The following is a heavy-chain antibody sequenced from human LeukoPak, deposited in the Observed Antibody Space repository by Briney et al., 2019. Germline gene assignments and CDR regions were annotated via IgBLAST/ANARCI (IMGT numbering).Heavy chain of an antibody. J-gene: IGHJ4*02. CDR2: IYYSGST. CDR3: AREYDFWSGYYVPWFDY. Sequence: SETLSLTCTVSGGSISSSSYYWGWIRQPPGKGLEWIGSIYYSGSTYYNPSFKSRVTISVDTSKNQFSLKLSSVTAADPAVYYCAREYDFWSGYYVPWFDYWGQGTLVTVSS. V-gene: IGHV4-39*07. D-gene: IGHD3-3*01. CDR1: GGSISSSSYY.